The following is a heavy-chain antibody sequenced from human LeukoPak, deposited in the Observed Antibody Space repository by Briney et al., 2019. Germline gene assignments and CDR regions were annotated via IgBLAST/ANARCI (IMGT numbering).Heavy chain of an antibody. CDR2: IKQDGSEK. CDR3: ARDPKYCTNGVCYIGPDY. V-gene: IGHV3-7*03. J-gene: IGHJ4*02. D-gene: IGHD2-8*01. Sequence: GGSLRLSCAASGFTFGSCWMNWVRQTPGKGLEWVANIKQDGSEKYYVDSVKGRFTISRDNAKNSLYLQMNSLRAEDTAVYYCARDPKYCTNGVCYIGPDYWGQGTLVTVSS. CDR1: GFTFGSCW.